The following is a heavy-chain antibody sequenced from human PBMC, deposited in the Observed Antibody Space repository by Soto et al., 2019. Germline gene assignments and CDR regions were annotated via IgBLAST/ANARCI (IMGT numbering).Heavy chain of an antibody. Sequence: PSETLSLTCTVSGGSISSGDYYWIWIRQPPGKGLEWIGYIYYSGSTYYNPSLKSRVTISVDTSKNQFSLKLSSVTAADTAVYYCARFASNTYYFDYWGQGTLVTVSS. CDR3: ARFASNTYYFDY. CDR1: GGSISSGDYY. D-gene: IGHD4-4*01. V-gene: IGHV4-30-4*01. J-gene: IGHJ4*02. CDR2: IYYSGST.